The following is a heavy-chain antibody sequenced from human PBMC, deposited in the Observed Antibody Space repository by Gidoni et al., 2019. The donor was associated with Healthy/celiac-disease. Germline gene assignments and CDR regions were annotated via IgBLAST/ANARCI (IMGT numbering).Heavy chain of an antibody. Sequence: QVHLVQSGAEVKKPGASVKVSCQASGDTFTGDYMHWVRQAPGQGLELMGWFNPNSGGTNKAQNFQGWVTMTRDTSISTAYMELSRLRSDVTAVYYCARAHSSGWEWGQGTLVTVSS. CDR2: FNPNSGGT. J-gene: IGHJ4*02. V-gene: IGHV1-2*04. D-gene: IGHD6-19*01. CDR3: ARAHSSGWE. CDR1: GDTFTGDY.